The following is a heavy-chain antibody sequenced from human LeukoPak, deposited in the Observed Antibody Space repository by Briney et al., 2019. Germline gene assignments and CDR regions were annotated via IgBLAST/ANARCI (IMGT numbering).Heavy chain of an antibody. CDR1: GFIFDNYA. V-gene: IGHV3-43*02. CDR3: ARESETSGWYDY. Sequence: HPVGSLRLSCAAPGFIFDNYAIHWVRQAPGEGLEWVSLISGDGGSTFYADSVRGRFTISRDNTRKSLSLQMSSLRSEDTALYYCARESETSGWYDYWGQGTLVTVSS. D-gene: IGHD6-19*01. CDR2: ISGDGGST. J-gene: IGHJ4*02.